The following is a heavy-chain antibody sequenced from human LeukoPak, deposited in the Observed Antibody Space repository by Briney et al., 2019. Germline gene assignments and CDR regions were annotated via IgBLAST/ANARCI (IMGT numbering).Heavy chain of an antibody. V-gene: IGHV4-31*03. CDR2: IYYSGST. CDR3: ARVGGIYDYVWGSYRHDPFDI. Sequence: SQTLSLTCTVSGGSISSGGYYWSWIRQHPGKGLEWIGYIYYSGSTYYNPSLKSRVTISVDTSKNQFSLKLSSVTAADTAVYYCARVGGIYDYVWGSYRHDPFDIWGQGTMVTVSS. CDR1: GGSISSGGYY. J-gene: IGHJ3*02. D-gene: IGHD3-16*02.